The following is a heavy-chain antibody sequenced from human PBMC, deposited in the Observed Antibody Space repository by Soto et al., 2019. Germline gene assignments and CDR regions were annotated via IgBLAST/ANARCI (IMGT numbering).Heavy chain of an antibody. CDR3: ARHLGDYGHDY. Sequence: GESLKISCRGSVYSFTTYCIGWVRQMPGKGLEWVGIIYPGDSDPRYSPSFQGQVTISADKSISTAYLQWSSLKASDTAIYYCARHLGDYGHDYWGQGTLVTVSS. CDR1: VYSFTTYC. J-gene: IGHJ4*02. D-gene: IGHD4-17*01. CDR2: IYPGDSDP. V-gene: IGHV5-51*01.